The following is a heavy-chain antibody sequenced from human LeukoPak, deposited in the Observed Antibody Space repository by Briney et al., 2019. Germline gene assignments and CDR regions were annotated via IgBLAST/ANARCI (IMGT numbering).Heavy chain of an antibody. V-gene: IGHV1-69*05. Sequence: ASVKVSCKASGGTFSSCAISWVRQAPGQGLEWMGGIIPIFGTANYAQKFQGRVTMTRNTSISTAYMELSSLRSEDTAVYYCASSRGLGYCSSTSCYFDYWGQGTLVTVSS. CDR2: IIPIFGTA. J-gene: IGHJ4*02. CDR3: ASSRGLGYCSSTSCYFDY. CDR1: GGTFSSCA. D-gene: IGHD2-2*01.